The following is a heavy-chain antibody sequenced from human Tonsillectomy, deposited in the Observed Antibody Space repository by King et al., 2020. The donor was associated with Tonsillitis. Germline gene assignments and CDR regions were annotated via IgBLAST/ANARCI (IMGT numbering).Heavy chain of an antibody. D-gene: IGHD2-21*01. CDR2: IYYSGNT. CDR3: ARVAPDYYFYGMDV. J-gene: IGHJ6*02. V-gene: IGHV4-61*01. CDR1: GASVNSGNYY. Sequence: VQLQESGPGLVKPSETLSLTCTVSGASVNSGNYYWTWIRQTPGRGLEWIGFIYYSGNTDYTPPLKSRVTISLDTSRNQFSLKLSSVTAADTAVYDCARVAPDYYFYGMDVWGQGTTVTVSS.